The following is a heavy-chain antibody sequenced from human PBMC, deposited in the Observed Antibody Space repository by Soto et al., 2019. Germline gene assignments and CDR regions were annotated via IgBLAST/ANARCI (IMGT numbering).Heavy chain of an antibody. CDR2: INPNSGGT. D-gene: IGHD2-15*01. V-gene: IGHV1-2*04. Sequence: ASVKVSCKASGYTFTGYYMHWVRQAPGQGLEWMGWINPNSGGTNYAQKFQGWVTMTRDTSISTAYMELSRLRSDDTAVYYCARDRVSCSGGSCYYYYGMDVWGQ. CDR1: GYTFTGYY. J-gene: IGHJ6*02. CDR3: ARDRVSCSGGSCYYYYGMDV.